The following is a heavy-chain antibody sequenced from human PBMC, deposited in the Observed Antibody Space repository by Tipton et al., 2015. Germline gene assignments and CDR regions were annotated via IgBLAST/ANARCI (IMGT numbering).Heavy chain of an antibody. CDR3: ARDSAMYYFDY. Sequence: TLSLTCTVSGGSITQYYRTWIRQTPGKGLEWIGYINYRGDTNYNPALKSRATISADTSKNQFSLKLSSVTAADTAVYYCARDSAMYYFDYWGQGTLVTVSS. V-gene: IGHV4-59*01. CDR2: INYRGDT. CDR1: GGSITQYY. J-gene: IGHJ4*02.